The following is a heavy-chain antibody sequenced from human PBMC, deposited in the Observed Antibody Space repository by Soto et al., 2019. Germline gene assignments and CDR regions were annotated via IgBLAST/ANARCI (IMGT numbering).Heavy chain of an antibody. CDR1: WVPLSTSVVG. CDR3: AHIDLITVGMDV. V-gene: IGHV2-5*02. J-gene: IGHJ6*02. CDR2: IYWDDDN. D-gene: IGHD3-10*01. Sequence: SGPTLVNPTQTLTLTCTFSWVPLSTSVVGVGWMLQPPGKGVEWLALIYWDDDNRYSPSLNSRLTITKYTSENPAFLTMTNMDPXDTATCYCAHIDLITVGMDVWGQGTTVTVSS.